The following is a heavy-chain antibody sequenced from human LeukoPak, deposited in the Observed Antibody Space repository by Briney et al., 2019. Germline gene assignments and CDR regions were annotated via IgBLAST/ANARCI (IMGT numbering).Heavy chain of an antibody. D-gene: IGHD2-2*02. V-gene: IGHV3-23*01. Sequence: PGGSLRLSCAASGFTFNSYAVSWVRQAPGKGLEWVSGISGSGGSTYYADSVKGRFTISRDNSKNTLYLQMNSLRAEDTAVYYCARDGEYQLLYGAWFDPWGQGTLVTVSS. CDR1: GFTFNSYA. CDR2: ISGSGGST. J-gene: IGHJ5*02. CDR3: ARDGEYQLLYGAWFDP.